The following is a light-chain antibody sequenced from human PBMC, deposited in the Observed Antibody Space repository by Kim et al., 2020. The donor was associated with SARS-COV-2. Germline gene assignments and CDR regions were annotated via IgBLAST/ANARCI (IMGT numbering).Light chain of an antibody. CDR2: DVS. J-gene: IGLJ2*01. V-gene: IGLV2-11*01. Sequence: GQSVTISCTGTSSDVGGYNHVSLYQQEPGKAPKPMIYDVSKRPSGVPDRFSGSKSGNTASLSISGLQAEDEADYYCCSHAGGYSWVFGGGTQLTVL. CDR3: CSHAGGYSWV. CDR1: SSDVGGYNH.